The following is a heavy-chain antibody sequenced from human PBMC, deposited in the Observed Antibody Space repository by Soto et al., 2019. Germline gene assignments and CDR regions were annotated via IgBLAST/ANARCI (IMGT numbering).Heavy chain of an antibody. CDR1: GFPFTSYG. CDR2: ISYDGSDK. Sequence: QVQLVESGGGVVQPGRSLRLSCAASGFPFTSYGMHWVREGPDKGLEWVAIISYDGSDKYYADSVKGRFPISRDNSKNTLYLQMNSPRPEDTALYYCVGGQYYFDYRGQGTLVIVSS. J-gene: IGHJ4*02. D-gene: IGHD3-10*01. CDR3: VGGQYYFDY. V-gene: IGHV3-30*03.